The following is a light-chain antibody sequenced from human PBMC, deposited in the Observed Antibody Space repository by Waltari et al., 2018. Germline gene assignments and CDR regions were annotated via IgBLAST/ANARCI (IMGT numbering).Light chain of an antibody. CDR3: QQYYITPWT. CDR2: WAS. CDR1: ESVLYSANNKTY. J-gene: IGKJ1*01. V-gene: IGKV4-1*01. Sequence: DIVMTQSPDSLAVSLCERATINCKSSESVLYSANNKTYLAWFQQIPGQPPKLLISWASTRESGVPDRFSGSGSGTDFTLTISSLLAEDVAVYYCQQYYITPWTFGQGTKVEIK.